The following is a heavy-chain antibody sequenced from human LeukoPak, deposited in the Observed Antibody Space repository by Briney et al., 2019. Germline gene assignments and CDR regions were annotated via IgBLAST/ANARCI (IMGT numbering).Heavy chain of an antibody. Sequence: GGSLRLSCAASGFTFSNAWMSWVRQAPGKGLEWVSAISGSGGSTYYADSVKGRFTISRDNSKNTLYLQMNSLRAEDTAVYYCAKDLTMVRGVITKSPFDYWGQGTLVTVSS. CDR2: ISGSGGST. V-gene: IGHV3-23*01. CDR1: GFTFSNAW. D-gene: IGHD3-10*01. J-gene: IGHJ4*02. CDR3: AKDLTMVRGVITKSPFDY.